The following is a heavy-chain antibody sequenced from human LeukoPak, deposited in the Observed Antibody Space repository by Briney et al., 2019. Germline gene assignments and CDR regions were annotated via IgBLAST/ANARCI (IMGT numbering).Heavy chain of an antibody. Sequence: GGSLRLSCAASGFTVSSNYMSWVRQAPGKGLEWVSVIYSGGSIYYADSVKGRFTISRDNSKNKLFLQMNSLRAEDTAIYYCAKDDNSGYDGHCDYWGQGTLVTVSS. V-gene: IGHV3-53*01. CDR2: IYSGGSI. J-gene: IGHJ4*02. CDR1: GFTVSSNY. CDR3: AKDDNSGYDGHCDY. D-gene: IGHD5-12*01.